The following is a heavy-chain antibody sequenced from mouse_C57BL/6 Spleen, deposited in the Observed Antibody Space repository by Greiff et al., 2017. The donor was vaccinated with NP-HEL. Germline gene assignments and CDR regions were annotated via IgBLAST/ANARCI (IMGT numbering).Heavy chain of an antibody. D-gene: IGHD2-1*01. Sequence: QVQLQQPGAELVKPGASVKLSCKASGYTFTSYWMQWVNQRPGQGLEWIGEIDPSDSYTNYNQKFKGKATLTVDTSSSTAYMQLSSLTSEDSAVYYCAIYGNYGYWGQGTTLTVSS. V-gene: IGHV1-50*01. J-gene: IGHJ2*01. CDR1: GYTFTSYW. CDR3: AIYGNYGY. CDR2: IDPSDSYT.